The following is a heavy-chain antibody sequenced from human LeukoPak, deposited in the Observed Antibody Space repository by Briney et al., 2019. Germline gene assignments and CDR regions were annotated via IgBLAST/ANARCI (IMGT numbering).Heavy chain of an antibody. CDR1: GFSFSSYG. Sequence: GRSLRLSCAASGFSFSSYGMHWVRQAPGKGLEWVSSISSSSSYIYYADSVKGRFTISRDNAKNSLYLQMNSLRAEDTAVYYCARDNPIWFGELSAGDAFDIWGQGTMVTVSS. CDR2: ISSSSSYI. J-gene: IGHJ3*02. CDR3: ARDNPIWFGELSAGDAFDI. V-gene: IGHV3-21*01. D-gene: IGHD3-10*01.